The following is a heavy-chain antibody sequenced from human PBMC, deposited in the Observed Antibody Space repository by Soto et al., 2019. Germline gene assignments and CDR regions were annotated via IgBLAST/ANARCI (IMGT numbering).Heavy chain of an antibody. D-gene: IGHD3-10*01. CDR1: VGSIRVGVYS. Sequence: LQLQESGPGLWKPSKPLSLTCAVSVGSIRVGVYSWSWFRQPPGKGLEWIGYIYHSGSTYYNPSLKSRVTISVDRSKNQFSLKLSSVTAADTAVYYCARVPGPWGQGTLVTVSS. CDR3: ARVPGP. V-gene: IGHV4-30-2*01. CDR2: IYHSGST. J-gene: IGHJ5*02.